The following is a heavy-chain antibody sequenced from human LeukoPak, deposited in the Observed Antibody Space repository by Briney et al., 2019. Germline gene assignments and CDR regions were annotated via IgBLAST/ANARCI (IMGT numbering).Heavy chain of an antibody. V-gene: IGHV1-3*03. CDR2: INGGNGNT. CDR1: GYTFTSYP. Sequence: ASVKVSCKASGYTFTSYPMHWVRQAPGQRLEWMGWINGGNGNTKYSQDFQGRVTITRDTSATTAYMELSSLRSEDMAVYYCARGLYGDGYKFDYWGQGTLVTVSS. CDR3: ARGLYGDGYKFDY. J-gene: IGHJ4*02. D-gene: IGHD5-24*01.